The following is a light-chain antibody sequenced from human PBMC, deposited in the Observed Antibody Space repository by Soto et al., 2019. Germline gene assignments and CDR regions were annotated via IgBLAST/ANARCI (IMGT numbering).Light chain of an antibody. CDR1: QSVRTY. J-gene: IGKJ5*01. Sequence: EIVLTQSPATLSLSPGERASLSCRASQSVRTYLAWYQQKPGQAPRLLIFDASNRATGLPARFSGSGSGTDFTLTISSLEPEDFAVYYCQQRSNWPITFGQGTRLEIK. CDR3: QQRSNWPIT. V-gene: IGKV3-11*01. CDR2: DAS.